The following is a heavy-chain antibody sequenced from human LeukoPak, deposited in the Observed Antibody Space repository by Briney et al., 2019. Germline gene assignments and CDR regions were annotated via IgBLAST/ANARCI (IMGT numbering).Heavy chain of an antibody. Sequence: PGGSLTLSCAASGFTFSSYCKQGFSQAPGKGLVWVSRINSDGSSTSYAASVKGRFTISRDNAKNTLYLQMSSLRAEDTAVYYCARAWYFYDSSAILYWGQGTLVTVSS. CDR3: ARAWYFYDSSAILY. CDR2: INSDGSST. J-gene: IGHJ4*02. CDR1: GFTFSSYC. V-gene: IGHV3-74*01. D-gene: IGHD3-22*01.